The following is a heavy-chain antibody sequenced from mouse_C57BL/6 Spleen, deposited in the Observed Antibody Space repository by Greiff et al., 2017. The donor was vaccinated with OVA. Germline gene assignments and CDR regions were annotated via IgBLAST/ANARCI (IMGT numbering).Heavy chain of an antibody. CDR3: ARSQTAQALSAY. CDR1: GYTFTSYW. J-gene: IGHJ3*01. Sequence: QVQLQQPGAELVRPGSSVKLSCKASGYTFTSYWMHWVKQRPIQGLEWIGNIDPSDSETHYNQKLKGKATLTVDKSSSTAYMAISSLTSEDSAVYYCARSQTAQALSAYWGQGTLVTVSA. V-gene: IGHV1-52*01. CDR2: IDPSDSET. D-gene: IGHD3-2*02.